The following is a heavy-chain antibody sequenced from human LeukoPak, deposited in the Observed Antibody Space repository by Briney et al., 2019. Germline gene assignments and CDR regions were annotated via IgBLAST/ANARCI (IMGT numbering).Heavy chain of an antibody. Sequence: GGSLRLSCAASGFTFDDYAMHWVRQTPGKGLEWVSGISWNSVTIDYADSVKGRFTVSRDNAKNSLYLQMNSLRVEDTAIYYCATKPRIYGDYICWGQGTLVTVSS. J-gene: IGHJ4*02. V-gene: IGHV3-9*01. CDR1: GFTFDDYA. CDR3: ATKPRIYGDYIC. D-gene: IGHD4-17*01. CDR2: ISWNSVTI.